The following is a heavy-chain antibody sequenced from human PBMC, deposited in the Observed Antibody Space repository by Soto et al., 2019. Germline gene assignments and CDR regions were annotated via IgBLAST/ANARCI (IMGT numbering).Heavy chain of an antibody. CDR3: ARDRIWRGYSGYYYYYYGMDV. CDR2: IYYSGST. D-gene: IGHD5-12*01. V-gene: IGHV4-30-4*01. Sequence: KSSETLSPACTVSGGTITSGDYHWCWSRHPPGKALEWIGYIYYSGSTYYNPSLKSRVTISVDTSKNQFSLKLSSVTAADTAVYYCARDRIWRGYSGYYYYYYGMDVWGQGTTVT. J-gene: IGHJ6*02. CDR1: GGTITSGDYH.